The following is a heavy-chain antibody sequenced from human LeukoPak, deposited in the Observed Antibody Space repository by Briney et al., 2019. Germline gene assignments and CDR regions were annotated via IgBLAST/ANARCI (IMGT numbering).Heavy chain of an antibody. CDR1: GYTFINYC. D-gene: IGHD3-10*01. V-gene: IGHV1-2*02. J-gene: IGHJ6*03. CDR3: ARGGSGTPAPLWDYYMDV. Sequence: ASVKVSCKASGYTFINYCMHWVRQAPGQGLEWMGWINPNSGGTNYAQKFQGRVTMTRDTSISTAYMELSSLRSDDTAVYYCARGGSGTPAPLWDYYMDVWGKGTTVTVSS. CDR2: INPNSGGT.